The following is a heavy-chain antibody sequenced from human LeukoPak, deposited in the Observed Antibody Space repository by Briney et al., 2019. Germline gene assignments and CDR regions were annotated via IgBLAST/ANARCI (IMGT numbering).Heavy chain of an antibody. Sequence: PGRSLRLSCAASGFTFSSHGMHSVRQAPGKGLEWVAVISYDGSDKYYADSVKGRFTISRDNSKNTLYLQMNSLRAEDTAVYYCAKRRTVDTAMVTHYYGMDVWGQGTTVTVSS. D-gene: IGHD5-18*01. CDR3: AKRRTVDTAMVTHYYGMDV. CDR1: GFTFSSHG. V-gene: IGHV3-30*18. CDR2: ISYDGSDK. J-gene: IGHJ6*02.